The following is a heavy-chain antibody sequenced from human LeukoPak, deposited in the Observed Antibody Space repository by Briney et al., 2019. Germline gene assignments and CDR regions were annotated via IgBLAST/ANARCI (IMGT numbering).Heavy chain of an antibody. D-gene: IGHD6-19*01. CDR2: ISAYNGNT. Sequence: ASVKVSCKASGYTFTSYGISWVRQAPGQGLEWMGWISAYNGNTNYAQKLQGRVTTTTDTSTSTAYMELRSLRSDDTAVYYCASGASGGWYLTIDYWGQGTLVTVSS. CDR1: GYTFTSYG. V-gene: IGHV1-18*01. J-gene: IGHJ4*02. CDR3: ASGASGGWYLTIDY.